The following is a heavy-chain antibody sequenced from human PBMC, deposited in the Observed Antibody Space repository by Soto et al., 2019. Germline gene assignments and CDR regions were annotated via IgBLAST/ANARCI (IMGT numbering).Heavy chain of an antibody. J-gene: IGHJ4*02. Sequence: QVQLQQWGAGLLKPSESLSLTCAVYGGSFSGYYWSWIRQPPGKGLEWIGEINHSGSTNYNPSLKSRVTISVDTSKNQFSQKLTSVTAADTAVYYCASGGARSWYHRGWDYWGQGTLVTVSS. CDR3: ASGGARSWYHRGWDY. CDR2: INHSGST. V-gene: IGHV4-34*01. D-gene: IGHD6-13*01. CDR1: GGSFSGYY.